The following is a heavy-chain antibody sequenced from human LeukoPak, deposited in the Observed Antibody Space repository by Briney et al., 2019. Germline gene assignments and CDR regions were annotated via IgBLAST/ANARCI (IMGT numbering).Heavy chain of an antibody. J-gene: IGHJ4*02. V-gene: IGHV4-39*01. Sequence: SETLSLTCSVSGDSIRGSTYYWDWIRQPPGRDLEWIGNIYFSGTTFYNPSLKGRVTLSIDTSKNQFSLKLNSLTAADTAVYQCAGVVVTGLSSDYWGQGTLVTVSA. CDR2: IYFSGTT. D-gene: IGHD2-21*02. CDR3: AGVVVTGLSSDY. CDR1: GDSIRGSTYY.